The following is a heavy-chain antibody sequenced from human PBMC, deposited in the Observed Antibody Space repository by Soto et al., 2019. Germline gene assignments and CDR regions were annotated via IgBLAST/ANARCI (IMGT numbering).Heavy chain of an antibody. J-gene: IGHJ4*02. V-gene: IGHV3-33*01. CDR1: GFTFSSYG. CDR2: IWSGGSNE. Sequence: QVQLVESGGGVVQPGRSLRLSCAASGFTFSSYGMHWVRQAPGKGLEWVAVIWSGGSNENYADSVKGRFTISRDNSKNMLYLQMNRLRAENTAVYYCARGPGTRFFDYWGQGSLVTVSS. CDR3: ARGPGTRFFDY. D-gene: IGHD2-2*01.